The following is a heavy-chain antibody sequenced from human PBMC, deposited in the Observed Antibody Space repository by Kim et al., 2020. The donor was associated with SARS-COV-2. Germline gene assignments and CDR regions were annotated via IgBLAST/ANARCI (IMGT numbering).Heavy chain of an antibody. CDR3: ARARGRGPAGYFDS. CDR2: INNFGSST. V-gene: IGHV3-11*01. J-gene: IGHJ4*02. CDR1: GSTFGDHY. D-gene: IGHD3-10*01. Sequence: GGSLRLSCAAPGSTFGDHYLSWIRQAPGKGLEWISYINNFGSSTYYGDSVKGRFTISRDNAENSMYLQMNSLRAEDTAVYYCARARGRGPAGYFDSWGQGTLVTVSS.